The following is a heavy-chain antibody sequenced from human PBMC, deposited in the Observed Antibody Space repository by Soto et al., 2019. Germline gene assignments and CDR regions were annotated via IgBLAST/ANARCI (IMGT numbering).Heavy chain of an antibody. J-gene: IGHJ4*02. V-gene: IGHV4-30-4*01. Sequence: QVQLQESGPGLVKPSQTLSLTCTVSGGSISSGDYYWSWIRQPPGKGLEWIGYIYYSGSTYYNPSLKSRVTISVDTSKNQFSLKLSSVTAADTAVYYCARGDTHYYDSSGYFRYWGQGTLVTVSS. CDR3: ARGDTHYYDSSGYFRY. CDR2: IYYSGST. D-gene: IGHD3-22*01. CDR1: GGSISSGDYY.